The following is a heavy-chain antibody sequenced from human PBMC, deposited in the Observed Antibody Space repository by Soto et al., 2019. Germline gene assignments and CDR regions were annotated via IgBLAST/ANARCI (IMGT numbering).Heavy chain of an antibody. V-gene: IGHV4-31*03. J-gene: IGHJ4*02. CDR1: GGSISSGGYY. CDR3: ARVGTSAPRKDEPAEPTYGSGSYRNFDY. CDR2: IYYSGST. Sequence: SETLSLTCTVSGGSISSGGYYWSWIRQHPGKGLEWIGYIYYSGSTYYNPSLKSRVTISVDTSKNQFSLKLSSVTAADTAVYYCARVGTSAPRKDEPAEPTYGSGSYRNFDYWGQGTLVTVSS. D-gene: IGHD3-10*01.